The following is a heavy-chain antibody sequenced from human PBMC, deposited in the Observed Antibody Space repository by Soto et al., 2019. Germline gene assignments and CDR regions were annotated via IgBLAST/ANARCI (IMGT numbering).Heavy chain of an antibody. V-gene: IGHV1-18*01. CDR1: GYTFTSYG. CDR3: ARGVKVAVAGTKMYYFDY. CDR2: ISAYNGNT. Sequence: ASVKVSCKASGYTFTSYGISWVRQAPGQGLEWMGWISAYNGNTNYAQKLQGRVTMTTDTSTSTAYMELRSLRSDDTAVYYFARGVKVAVAGTKMYYFDYWGQGTLVTVSS. D-gene: IGHD6-19*01. J-gene: IGHJ4*02.